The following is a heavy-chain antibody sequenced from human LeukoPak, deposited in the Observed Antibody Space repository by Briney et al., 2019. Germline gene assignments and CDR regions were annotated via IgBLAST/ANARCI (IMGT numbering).Heavy chain of an antibody. J-gene: IGHJ5*02. D-gene: IGHD6-13*01. V-gene: IGHV4-59*01. CDR2: IYYSGST. CDR1: GGSISSYY. Sequence: SETLSLTCTVSGGSISSYYWSWIRQPPGKGLEWIGYIYYSGSTNYNPSLKSRVTISVDTSKNQFSLKLSSVTAADTAVYYCARGAYSSSWSSWFDPWGQGILVTVSS. CDR3: ARGAYSSSWSSWFDP.